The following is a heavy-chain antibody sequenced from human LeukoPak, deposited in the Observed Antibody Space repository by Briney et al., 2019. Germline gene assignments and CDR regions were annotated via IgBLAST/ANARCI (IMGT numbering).Heavy chain of an antibody. CDR2: INMVGSHT. CDR1: GITFTNYW. D-gene: IGHD4-11*01. CDR3: ATDDYRGLGY. J-gene: IGHJ4*02. Sequence: GGSLRLSCTASGITFTNYWMHWVRQPPGKGLVWVSHINMVGSHTTYADSVKGRFTISRDNAKSTLYLQLNSLRAEDTAVYYCATDDYRGLGYWGQGTLVTVSS. V-gene: IGHV3-74*01.